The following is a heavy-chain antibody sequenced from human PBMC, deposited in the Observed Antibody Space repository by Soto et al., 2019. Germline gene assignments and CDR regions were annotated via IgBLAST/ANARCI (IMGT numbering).Heavy chain of an antibody. V-gene: IGHV1-69*06. CDR2: IIPIFGTA. CDR1: GGTFSSYA. J-gene: IGHJ4*02. Sequence: SVKVSCKASGGTFSSYAISWVRQAPGQGLEWMGGIIPIFGTANYAQKFQGRVTITADKSTSTAYMELSSLRSEDTAVYYCARAGSDESSGYYTDLFDYWGQGTLVTVSS. CDR3: ARAGSDESSGYYTDLFDY. D-gene: IGHD3-3*01.